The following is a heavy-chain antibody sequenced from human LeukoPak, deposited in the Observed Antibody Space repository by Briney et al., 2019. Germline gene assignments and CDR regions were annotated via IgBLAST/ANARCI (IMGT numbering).Heavy chain of an antibody. D-gene: IGHD3/OR15-3a*01. CDR3: ARDKEQWTGGNY. V-gene: IGHV3-11*04. CDR2: VSSSGSTI. CDR1: GSTFSDYY. Sequence: GGSLRLSCAASGSTFSDYYMSWIRQAPGKGLEWVSYVSSSGSTIYYADSVKGRFTISRDNAKNSLYLQMNSLGAEDTAVYYCARDKEQWTGGNYWGQGTLVTVSS. J-gene: IGHJ4*02.